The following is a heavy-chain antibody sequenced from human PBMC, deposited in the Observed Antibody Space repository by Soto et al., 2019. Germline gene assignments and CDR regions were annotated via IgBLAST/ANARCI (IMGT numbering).Heavy chain of an antibody. D-gene: IGHD3-22*01. CDR3: ARDFDNSSGYYGHVDV. CDR1: GYTFTSYG. CDR2: ISAYNGNT. J-gene: IGHJ6*02. V-gene: IGHV1-18*04. Sequence: GASVKVSCKASGYTFTSYGISWVRQAPGQGLEWMGWISAYNGNTNYAQKLQGRVTMTTDTSTSTAYMELRSLRSDDTAVYYCARDFDNSSGYYGHVDVWGQGTTVTVSS.